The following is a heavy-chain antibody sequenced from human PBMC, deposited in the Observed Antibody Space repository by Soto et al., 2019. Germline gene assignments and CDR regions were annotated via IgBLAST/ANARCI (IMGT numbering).Heavy chain of an antibody. D-gene: IGHD2-2*02. V-gene: IGHV1-69*01. Sequence: QVQLVQSGAEVKKPGSSVKVSCKASGGTFSSYAISWVRQAPGQGLEWMGGIIPIFGTANYAQKFQGRVTITADESTSTAYMELSSLRSEDTAVYYCARDRDSYCSSTSCYKWDAFDIWGQGTMVTVSS. J-gene: IGHJ3*02. CDR1: GGTFSSYA. CDR2: IIPIFGTA. CDR3: ARDRDSYCSSTSCYKWDAFDI.